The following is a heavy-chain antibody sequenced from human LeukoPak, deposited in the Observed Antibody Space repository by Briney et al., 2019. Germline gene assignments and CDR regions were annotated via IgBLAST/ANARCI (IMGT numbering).Heavy chain of an antibody. V-gene: IGHV3-23*01. J-gene: IGHJ3*02. CDR1: GFTFSSYA. CDR2: ISGSGGST. CDR3: AGSRGPHSGEAFDI. D-gene: IGHD3-10*01. Sequence: GGSLRLSCAASGFTFSSYAMSWVRQAPGKGLEWVSAISGSGGSTYYADSVKGRFTISRDNSKNTLYLQMNSPRAEDTAVYYCAGSRGPHSGEAFDIWGQGTMVTVSS.